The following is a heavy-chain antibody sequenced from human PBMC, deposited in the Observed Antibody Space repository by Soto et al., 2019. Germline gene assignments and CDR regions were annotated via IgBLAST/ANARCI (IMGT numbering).Heavy chain of an antibody. J-gene: IGHJ4*02. V-gene: IGHV4-4*08. CDR3: ARDESLDSYYFDY. CDR2: ISNTEKT. CDR1: GGSITSSY. D-gene: IGHD3-16*01. Sequence: QVQLQESGPGLVQPSETLSLACSVSGGSITSSYLSWIRQPPGKGLEWIGYISNTEKTAYNPSLNSRVTFSIDTAKNRVSLKLSSVTAADTAVYYCARDESLDSYYFDYGGRGTLVTVYS.